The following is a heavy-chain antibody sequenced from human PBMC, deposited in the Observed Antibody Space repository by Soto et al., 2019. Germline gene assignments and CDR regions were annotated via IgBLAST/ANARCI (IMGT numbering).Heavy chain of an antibody. CDR3: SRDPPVLSGSHDAFDI. CDR1: GFTFSSYS. D-gene: IGHD1-26*01. CDR2: ISSSSSTI. J-gene: IGHJ3*02. V-gene: IGHV3-48*02. Sequence: GGSLRLSCAASGFTFSSYSMNWVRQAPGKGLEWVSYISSSSSTIYYADSVKGRFTISRDNAKNSLYLQMNSLRDEDTAVYYCSRDPPVLSGSHDAFDIWGQGTMVTVSS.